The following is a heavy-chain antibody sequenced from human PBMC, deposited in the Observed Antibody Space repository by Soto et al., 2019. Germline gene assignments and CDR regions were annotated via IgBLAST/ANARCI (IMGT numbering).Heavy chain of an antibody. CDR3: AKGAVVGDYYYYGMDV. V-gene: IGHV3-30*18. D-gene: IGHD2-2*01. Sequence: ESGGGVVQPGRSLRLSCAASGFTFSSYGMHWVRQAPGKGLEGVAVISYDGSNKYYADSVKGRFTISRDNSKNTLYLQMNSLRAEDTAVYYCAKGAVVGDYYYYGMDVWGQGTTVTVSS. CDR1: GFTFSSYG. J-gene: IGHJ6*02. CDR2: ISYDGSNK.